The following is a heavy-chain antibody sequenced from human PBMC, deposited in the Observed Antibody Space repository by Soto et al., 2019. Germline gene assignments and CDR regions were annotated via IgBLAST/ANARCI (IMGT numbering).Heavy chain of an antibody. J-gene: IGHJ4*02. CDR2: INAGNGDT. D-gene: IGHD3-22*01. V-gene: IGHV1-3*01. Sequence: ASVKVSCKASGYTFTSYAMHWVRQAPGQRLEWMGWINAGNGDTKYSQKFQGRVTITRDTSASTAYMELSSLRSEDTAVYYCARPLKFTMIGAYARTSAYWGQGTLVTVSS. CDR1: GYTFTSYA. CDR3: ARPLKFTMIGAYARTSAY.